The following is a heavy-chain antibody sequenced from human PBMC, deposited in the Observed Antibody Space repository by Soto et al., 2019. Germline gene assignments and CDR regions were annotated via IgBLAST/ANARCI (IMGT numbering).Heavy chain of an antibody. Sequence: SVKVSCKASGDTFSSYAISWVRQAPGQGLEWMGGIIPIFGTANYAQKFQGRVTMTRDTSTSTVYMELSSLRSEDTAVYYCATRDPGHYWGQGTLVTVSS. CDR2: IIPIFGTA. CDR3: ATRDPGHY. CDR1: GDTFSSYA. V-gene: IGHV1-69*05. J-gene: IGHJ4*02.